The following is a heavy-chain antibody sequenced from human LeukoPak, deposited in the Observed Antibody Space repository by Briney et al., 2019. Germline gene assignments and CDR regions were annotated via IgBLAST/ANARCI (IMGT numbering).Heavy chain of an antibody. D-gene: IGHD4-17*01. J-gene: IGHJ6*02. CDR2: IYYSGST. V-gene: IGHV4-30-4*01. Sequence: SETLSLTCTVSGGSISSGDYYWSWLRQPPGKGLEWIGYIYYSGSTYYNPSLKSRVTISVDTSKNQFSLKLSSLTAADTAVYYCARGPYGDYVRHYYYGMDVWGQGTTVTVSS. CDR1: GGSISSGDYY. CDR3: ARGPYGDYVRHYYYGMDV.